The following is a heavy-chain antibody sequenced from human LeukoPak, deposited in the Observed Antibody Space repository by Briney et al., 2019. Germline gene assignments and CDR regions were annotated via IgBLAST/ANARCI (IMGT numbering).Heavy chain of an antibody. CDR1: GGSISSSSYY. D-gene: IGHD2-8*01. CDR3: ASLFRRTKSDY. CDR2: IYYSGSI. J-gene: IGHJ4*01. V-gene: IGHV4-39*07. Sequence: PSETLSLTCTVSGGSISSSSYYWGWIRQPPGKGLEWIGSIYYSGSIYYNPSLNSRVTTAVDTSNNQFSLKLSSVTAADTAVYYCASLFRRTKSDYWGQGTLVTVSS.